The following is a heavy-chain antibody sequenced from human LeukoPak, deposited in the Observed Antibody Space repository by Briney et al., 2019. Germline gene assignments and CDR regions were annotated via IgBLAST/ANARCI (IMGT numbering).Heavy chain of an antibody. CDR1: GYSFTSYW. Sequence: GESLKISCKGSGYSFTSYWIGWVRPMPGKGLEWMGIIYPGDSDTRYSPSFQGQVTISADKSISTAYLQWGSLKASDTAMYYCARHWSSTVVRSWFDYWGQGTLVTVSS. J-gene: IGHJ4*02. CDR2: IYPGDSDT. D-gene: IGHD4-23*01. V-gene: IGHV5-51*01. CDR3: ARHWSSTVVRSWFDY.